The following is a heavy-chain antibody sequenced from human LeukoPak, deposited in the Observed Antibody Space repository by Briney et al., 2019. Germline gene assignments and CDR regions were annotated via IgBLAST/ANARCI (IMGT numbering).Heavy chain of an antibody. D-gene: IGHD3-22*01. CDR3: ARGGGGYTLYSFDY. CDR2: IYFSGSR. CDR1: GASIRSGDHH. V-gene: IGHV4-30-4*01. J-gene: IGHJ4*02. Sequence: SETLSLTCTVSGASIRSGDHHWSWLRQSAGKGLEWIGYIYFSGSRSSNPSLRSRLTISVDTSKNQFSLKLSSMTVADTAIYCARGGGGYTLYSFDYWGEGALVTVSS.